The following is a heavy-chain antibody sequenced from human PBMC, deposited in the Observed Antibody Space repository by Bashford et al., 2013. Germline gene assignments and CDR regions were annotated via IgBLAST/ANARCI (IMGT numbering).Heavy chain of an antibody. Sequence: ASVKVSCKASGYSFTGYYMHWVRQAPGQGLEWMGLINPYSGGTDFAQEFQGRVTMTRDTSVSTAYMELSRLRPDDTAVYYCARDGPVVGVWNAFDVWGQGTVVTVSS. CDR1: GYSFTGYY. J-gene: IGHJ3*01. V-gene: IGHV1-2*02. D-gene: IGHD1-26*01. CDR3: ARDGPVVGVWNAFDV. CDR2: INPYSGGT.